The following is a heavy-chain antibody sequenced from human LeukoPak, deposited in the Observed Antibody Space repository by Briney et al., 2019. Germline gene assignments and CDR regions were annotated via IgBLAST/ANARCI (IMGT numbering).Heavy chain of an antibody. CDR2: ISHSGST. CDR3: ARGLSDCSGGSCYYYYYYMDV. V-gene: IGHV4-34*01. Sequence: PSETLSLTCAVYGGSFSGYYWSWIRQPPGKGLEWIGEISHSGSTNYNPSLKSRVTISVDTSKNQFSLKLSSVTAADTAVYYCARGLSDCSGGSCYYYYYYMDVWGKGTTVTISS. J-gene: IGHJ6*03. D-gene: IGHD2-15*01. CDR1: GGSFSGYY.